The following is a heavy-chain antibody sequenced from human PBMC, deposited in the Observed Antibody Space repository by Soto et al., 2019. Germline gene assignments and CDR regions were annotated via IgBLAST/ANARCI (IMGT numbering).Heavy chain of an antibody. D-gene: IGHD5-12*01. CDR1: GITYTTYA. Sequence: QVQLVHSGAEVKKPGASVKVACKASGITYTTYAIHWVRQASGQGLEWMGWINTGNGNTRYSQRFQGRVTLTTDTSASTAYMDVSSLTSEDTAVYYCVRAISGYVSWGQGTLITVSS. CDR2: INTGNGNT. V-gene: IGHV1-3*04. J-gene: IGHJ5*02. CDR3: VRAISGYVS.